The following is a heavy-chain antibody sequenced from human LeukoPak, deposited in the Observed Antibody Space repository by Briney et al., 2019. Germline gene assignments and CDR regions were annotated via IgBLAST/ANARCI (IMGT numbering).Heavy chain of an antibody. J-gene: IGHJ4*02. CDR1: GFSFSSYG. CDR3: ATYATRRGSFWGGGFDY. Sequence: GGSLRLSCAASGFSFSSYGMHWLRQAPGKGLEWVSVIYSGGSTYYADSVKGRFTISRDNSKNTLYLQMNSLRAEDTAVYYCATYATRRGSFWGGGFDYWGQGTLVTVSS. D-gene: IGHD3-16*01. V-gene: IGHV3-NL1*01. CDR2: IYSGGST.